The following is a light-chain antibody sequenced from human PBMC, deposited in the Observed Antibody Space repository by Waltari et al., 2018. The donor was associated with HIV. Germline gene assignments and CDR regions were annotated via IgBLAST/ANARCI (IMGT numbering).Light chain of an antibody. J-gene: IGLJ1*01. CDR2: DVN. CDR3: CSHAGNFIFV. V-gene: IGLV2-11*01. Sequence: QSALTQPHSVSGSPGQSLTLSCTGNSRSVVTFVHWYQQHPSKAPKVIIYDVNKRPSGVPDRFSGSKSGNTASLTISGLQAEDEADYHCCSHAGNFIFVFGTGTKVTVL. CDR1: SRSVVTF.